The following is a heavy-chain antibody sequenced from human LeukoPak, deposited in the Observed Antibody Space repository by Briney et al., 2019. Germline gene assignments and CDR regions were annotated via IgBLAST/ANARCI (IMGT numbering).Heavy chain of an antibody. D-gene: IGHD4-23*01. V-gene: IGHV3-9*01. CDR3: AKASDYGGNEFDF. J-gene: IGHJ5*01. CDR2: ITWNSAYK. Sequence: AGGSLRLSCAASGFTFEHYGMHWVRQFPGKGRKWVSYITWNSAYKGYADSVRGRFAISRDNAKKSLHLQMNSLTGDDTAFYYCAKASDYGGNEFDFWGQGTLVTVSS. CDR1: GFTFEHYG.